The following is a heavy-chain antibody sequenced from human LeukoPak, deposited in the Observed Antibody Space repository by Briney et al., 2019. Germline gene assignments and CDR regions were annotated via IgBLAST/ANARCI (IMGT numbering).Heavy chain of an antibody. J-gene: IGHJ4*02. Sequence: PGGSLRLSCSASEFTFSNYAMHWVRQAPGKALEYVSAISSNGGSTYYADSVKARFTISRDNSKNTLYLQMNSLRAEDTAVYYCVKGLTIGSTFDYRGQGTLVTVSS. V-gene: IGHV3-64D*06. CDR2: ISSNGGST. CDR1: EFTFSNYA. D-gene: IGHD4/OR15-4a*01. CDR3: VKGLTIGSTFDY.